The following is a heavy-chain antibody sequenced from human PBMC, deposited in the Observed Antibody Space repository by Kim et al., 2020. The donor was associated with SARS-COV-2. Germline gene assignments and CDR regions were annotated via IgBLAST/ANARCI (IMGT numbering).Heavy chain of an antibody. D-gene: IGHD2-21*02. V-gene: IGHV5-51*01. CDR3: ARKPRENCGGDCGWFDP. CDR2: IYPGDSDT. Sequence: GESLKISCKGSGYSFTSYWIGWVRQMPGKGLEWMGIIYPGDSDTRYSPSFQGQVTISADKSISTAYLQWSSLKASDTAMYYCARKPRENCGGDCGWFDPWGQGTLVTVSS. CDR1: GYSFTSYW. J-gene: IGHJ5*02.